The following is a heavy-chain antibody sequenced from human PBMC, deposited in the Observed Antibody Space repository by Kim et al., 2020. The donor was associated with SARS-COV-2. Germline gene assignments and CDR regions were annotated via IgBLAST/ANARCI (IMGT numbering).Heavy chain of an antibody. V-gene: IGHV4-59*01. CDR3: ARELGPQDANWFDP. Sequence: NPSPKSRVTISVDTSKNQFSLKLSSVTAADTAVYYCARELGPQDANWFDPWGQGTLVTVSS. J-gene: IGHJ5*02. D-gene: IGHD3-16*01.